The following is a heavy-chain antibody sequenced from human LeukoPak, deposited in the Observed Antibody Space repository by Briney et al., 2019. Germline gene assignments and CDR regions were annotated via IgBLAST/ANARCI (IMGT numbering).Heavy chain of an antibody. V-gene: IGHV4-4*07. CDR2: IYTTGST. CDR1: GGSINSYY. Sequence: PSEALSLTCTVSGGSINSYYWGWIRPPAGKGLGWIGRIYTTGSTNYNPSLKSRVTISVDTSKTQISLKLTSVTAADTAMYYCARAGYAISYYSLDYWGQGTLVTVSS. J-gene: IGHJ4*02. D-gene: IGHD1-26*01. CDR3: ARAGYAISYYSLDY.